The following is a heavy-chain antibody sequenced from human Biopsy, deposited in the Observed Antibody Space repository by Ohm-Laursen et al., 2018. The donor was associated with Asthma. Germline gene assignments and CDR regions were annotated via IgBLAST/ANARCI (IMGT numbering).Heavy chain of an antibody. CDR2: IVLGSGDT. D-gene: IGHD4-17*01. V-gene: IGHV1-58*01. CDR1: GFPLTAYT. CDR3: AAGRTSLNGESLI. Sequence: ASVKVSCKVPGFPLTAYTFQWVRQARGLGLEWIGWIVLGSGDTNYAQKFQERVTFTRDMSTSTASMELRGLRSEDTAVYFCAAGRTSLNGESLIWGQGTLVSVSS. J-gene: IGHJ4*02.